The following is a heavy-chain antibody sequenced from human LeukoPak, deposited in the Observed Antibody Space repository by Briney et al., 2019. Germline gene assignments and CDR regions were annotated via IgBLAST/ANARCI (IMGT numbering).Heavy chain of an antibody. J-gene: IGHJ4*02. CDR1: GFTFSSYS. D-gene: IGHD2-15*01. CDR3: AREECSGGSCYFYFDY. CDR2: ISSSSSYI. Sequence: PGGSLRLSCAASGFTFSSYSMNWVRQAPGKGLEWVSSISSSSSYIYYADSVKGRFTISRDNAKNSLYLQMNSLRAEDTAVYYCAREECSGGSCYFYFDYWGQRTLVTVSS. V-gene: IGHV3-21*01.